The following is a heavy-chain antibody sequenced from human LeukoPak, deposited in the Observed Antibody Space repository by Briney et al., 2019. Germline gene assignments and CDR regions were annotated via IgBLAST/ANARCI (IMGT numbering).Heavy chain of an antibody. CDR1: GFTFSSYS. J-gene: IGHJ5*02. V-gene: IGHV3-21*01. CDR3: ARDNRAPKLLRYVGINWFDP. D-gene: IGHD3-9*01. Sequence: GGSLRLSCAASGFTFSSYSMNWVRQAPGKGLEWVSSISSSSSYIYYADSVKGRFTISRDNAKNSLYLQMNSLRAEDTAVYYCARDNRAPKLLRYVGINWFDPWGQGTLVTVSS. CDR2: ISSSSSYI.